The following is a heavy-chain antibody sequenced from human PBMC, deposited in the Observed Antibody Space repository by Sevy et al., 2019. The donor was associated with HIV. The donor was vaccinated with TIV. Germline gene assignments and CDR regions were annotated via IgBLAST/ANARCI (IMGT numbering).Heavy chain of an antibody. CDR3: AKEDDAFDV. CDR1: GFTFSNYA. J-gene: IGHJ3*01. CDR2: LWSHGRRE. Sequence: GGSRRLSCAGSGFTFSNYAMHWVRQAPGKGLECVAGLWSHGRREYYADFAKGRFTISRDNSKNTVYLHMDSLRTDDTAVYYCAKEDDAFDVWGQGTMVTVSS. V-gene: IGHV3-33*03.